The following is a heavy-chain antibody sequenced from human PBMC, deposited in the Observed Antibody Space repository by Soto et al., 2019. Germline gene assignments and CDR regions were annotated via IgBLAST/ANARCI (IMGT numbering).Heavy chain of an antibody. CDR3: ARDRAWVYHSSGLSENWFVP. V-gene: IGHV4-31*03. CDR2: IYYSGST. Sequence: QVQLQESGPGLVKPSQTLSLTCTVSGGSISSGGYYWSWIRQHQGQGLEWLGYIYYSGSTYYNPSLKSRVTISVDTSKDQFSLKLSSVTAADTAVYYCARDRAWVYHSSGLSENWFVPWGQGTLVTVSS. J-gene: IGHJ5*02. D-gene: IGHD3-22*01. CDR1: GGSISSGGYY.